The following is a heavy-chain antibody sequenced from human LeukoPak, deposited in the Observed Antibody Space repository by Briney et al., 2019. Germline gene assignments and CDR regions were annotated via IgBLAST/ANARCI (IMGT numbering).Heavy chain of an antibody. D-gene: IGHD3-9*01. J-gene: IGHJ4*02. CDR2: MYYSGST. Sequence: SETLSLTCTVSGGSISSSSYYWGWIRQPPGKGLEWIGSMYYSGSTYYSPSLKSRVTMSVDTSKNQLSLKLSSVTAADTAVYYCARLTGPKLRYFNLLLYFDYWGQGTLVTVS. CDR1: GGSISSSSYY. V-gene: IGHV4-39*01. CDR3: ARLTGPKLRYFNLLLYFDY.